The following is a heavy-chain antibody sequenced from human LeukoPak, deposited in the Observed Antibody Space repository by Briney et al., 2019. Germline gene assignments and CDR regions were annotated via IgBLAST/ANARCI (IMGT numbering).Heavy chain of an antibody. J-gene: IGHJ3*02. D-gene: IGHD1-26*01. Sequence: GASVKVSCKASGGTFSSYAISWVRQAPGQGLEWVGGIIPIFGTANYAQKFQGRVTITADESTSTAYMELSSLRSEDTAVYYCARDLPYIVGATTDAFDIWGQGTMVTVSS. CDR3: ARDLPYIVGATTDAFDI. CDR1: GGTFSSYA. CDR2: IIPIFGTA. V-gene: IGHV1-69*13.